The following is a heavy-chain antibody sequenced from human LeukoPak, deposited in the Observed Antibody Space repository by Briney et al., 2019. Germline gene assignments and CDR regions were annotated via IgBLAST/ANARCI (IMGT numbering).Heavy chain of an antibody. CDR1: GFTFSSYG. D-gene: IGHD3-22*01. Sequence: GGSLRLSCAASGFTFSSYGMHWVRQAPGKGLEWVAVIWYDGNTKYYTDSVKGRFTISRDNSKNTLYLQMNSLRAEDTAVYYCARGDYYYDSSGYPGHWGQGTLVTVSS. CDR3: ARGDYYYDSSGYPGH. J-gene: IGHJ4*02. CDR2: IWYDGNTK. V-gene: IGHV3-33*01.